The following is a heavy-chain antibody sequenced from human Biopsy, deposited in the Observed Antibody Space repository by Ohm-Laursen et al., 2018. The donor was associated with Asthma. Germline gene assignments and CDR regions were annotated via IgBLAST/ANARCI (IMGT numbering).Heavy chain of an antibody. V-gene: IGHV3-30-3*01. J-gene: IGHJ4*02. CDR2: ITFDGSTQ. CDR1: GRHFGSYN. CDR3: LRDTLGYYFDI. D-gene: IGHD6-13*01. Sequence: SLRLSCAASGRHFGSYNMHWARQAPGKGLEWVAVITFDGSTQHYGDSVKSRFTISRDNSKNMLFLQMNSLRAEDTAVYYCLRDTLGYYFDIWGRGTQVTVSS.